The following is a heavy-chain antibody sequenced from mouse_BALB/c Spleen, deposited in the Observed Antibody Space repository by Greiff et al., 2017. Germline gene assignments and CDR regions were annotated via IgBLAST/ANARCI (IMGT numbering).Heavy chain of an antibody. CDR1: GFTFTDYY. V-gene: IGHV7-3*02. J-gene: IGHJ4*01. CDR3: ARDIYYEAPYAMDY. D-gene: IGHD2-4*01. CDR2: IRNKANGYTT. Sequence: EVKLVESGGGLVQPGGSLRLSCATSGFTFTDYYMSWVRQPPGKALEWLGFIRNKANGYTTEYSASVKGRFTISRDNSQSILYLQMNTLRAEDSATYYCARDIYYEAPYAMDYWGQGTSVTVSS.